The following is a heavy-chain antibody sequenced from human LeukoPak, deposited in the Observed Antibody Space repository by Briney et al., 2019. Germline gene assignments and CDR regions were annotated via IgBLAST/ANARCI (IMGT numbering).Heavy chain of an antibody. V-gene: IGHV4-61*02. CDR2: IYTSGST. CDR1: GGSISSGSYY. D-gene: IGHD3-22*01. Sequence: SETLSLTCTVSGGSISSGSYYWSWIRQPAGKGLEWIGRIYTSGSTNYNPSLKSRVTISVETSKNQFALKLSSVTAADTAVYYCARDRTGYYDSSGYPLDAFDIWGQGTMVTVSS. CDR3: ARDRTGYYDSSGYPLDAFDI. J-gene: IGHJ3*02.